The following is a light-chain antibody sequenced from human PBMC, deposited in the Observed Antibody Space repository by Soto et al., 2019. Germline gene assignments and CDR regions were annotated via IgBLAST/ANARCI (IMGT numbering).Light chain of an antibody. J-gene: IGKJ1*01. Sequence: EIVLTQSPATLSAFPGDRVTLSCRASQAVNTRLAGYQHKPGQAPRLLIYLTSNRAAGVPSRFSAWGSETDFTLTISDVQPEDFAVYYCHQHHNWPRKFGPGTKVDIK. CDR2: LTS. V-gene: IGKV3-11*01. CDR3: HQHHNWPRK. CDR1: QAVNTR.